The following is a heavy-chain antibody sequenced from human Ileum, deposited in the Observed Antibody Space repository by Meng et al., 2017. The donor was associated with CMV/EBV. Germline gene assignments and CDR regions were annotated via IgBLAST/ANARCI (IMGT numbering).Heavy chain of an antibody. CDR3: AGDWGPYSSRGYFDP. J-gene: IGHJ5*02. Sequence: QVQLAGSGPGLVTPSETLSITCTVTGGYISSGTYYWAWIRQSPGKGLEWIGSIYYSGSTYDNPSLKSRVTMSVDTFKNQFSLKLTSVTAADTAVYYCAGDWGPYSSRGYFDPWGQGTLVTVSS. CDR2: IYYSGST. D-gene: IGHD6-13*01. CDR1: GGYISSGTYY. V-gene: IGHV4-39*07.